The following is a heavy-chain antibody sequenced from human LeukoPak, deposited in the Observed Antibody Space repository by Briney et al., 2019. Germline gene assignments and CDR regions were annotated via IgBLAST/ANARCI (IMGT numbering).Heavy chain of an antibody. Sequence: GASLRLSCAASGFTFSSYAMIWVRQAPGKGLEWVSAISGSGGSTYYADSVKGRFTISRDNSKNTLYLQMNSLRAEDTAVYYCAKGNGIVGATTFDYWGQGTLVTVSS. CDR2: ISGSGGST. J-gene: IGHJ4*02. CDR1: GFTFSSYA. V-gene: IGHV3-23*01. CDR3: AKGNGIVGATTFDY. D-gene: IGHD1-26*01.